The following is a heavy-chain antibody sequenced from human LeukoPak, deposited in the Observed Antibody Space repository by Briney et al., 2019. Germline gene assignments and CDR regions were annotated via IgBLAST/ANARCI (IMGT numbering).Heavy chain of an antibody. V-gene: IGHV4-59*01. Sequence: SETLSLTCTASGGSISSYYWSWIRQPPGKGLEWIGYIYYSGSTNYNPSLKSRVTISVDTSKNQFSLKLSSVTAADTAVYYCARDLPPGDSSGWYALGYWGQGTLVTVSS. D-gene: IGHD6-19*01. CDR1: GGSISSYY. CDR2: IYYSGST. CDR3: ARDLPPGDSSGWYALGY. J-gene: IGHJ4*02.